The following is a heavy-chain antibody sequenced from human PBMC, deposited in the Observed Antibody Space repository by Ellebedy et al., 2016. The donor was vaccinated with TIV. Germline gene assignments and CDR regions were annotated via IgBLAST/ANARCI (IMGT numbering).Heavy chain of an antibody. J-gene: IGHJ6*03. V-gene: IGHV1-18*01. D-gene: IGHD1-26*01. CDR2: ISAYNGNT. CDR3: ARAGIVGATYWGYYYYYMDV. CDR1: GYTFTSYG. Sequence: ASVKVSXXASGYTFTSYGISWVRQAPGQGLEWMGWISAYNGNTNYAQMLQGRVTMTTDTSTTTAYMELRSLRSDDTAVYYCARAGIVGATYWGYYYYYMDVWGKGTTVTVSS.